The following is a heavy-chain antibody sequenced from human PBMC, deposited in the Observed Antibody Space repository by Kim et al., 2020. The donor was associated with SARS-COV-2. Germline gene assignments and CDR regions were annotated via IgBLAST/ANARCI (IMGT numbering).Heavy chain of an antibody. Sequence: SETLSLTCTVSGGSISSGGYWSWIRQHPENGLEWIGYINYSGTTYYNPSLKGQITISVDASRNHFSLKVTAVTAADTAMYYCARVIGSGSYYANWFDPWGPGTLVIVSS. CDR2: INYSGTT. D-gene: IGHD3-10*01. V-gene: IGHV4-31*01. CDR1: GGSISSGGY. CDR3: ARVIGSGSYYANWFDP. J-gene: IGHJ5*02.